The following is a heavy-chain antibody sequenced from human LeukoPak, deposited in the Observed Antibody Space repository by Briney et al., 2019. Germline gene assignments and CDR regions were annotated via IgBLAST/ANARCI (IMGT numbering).Heavy chain of an antibody. J-gene: IGHJ4*02. CDR3: ARKITGTTEFDY. V-gene: IGHV4-59*01. D-gene: IGHD1-7*01. CDR1: GGSISSYY. CDR2: IYYSGST. Sequence: SETLSLTCTVSGGSISSYYWSWIRQPAGRGLEWIGYIYYSGSTNYNPSLKSRVTISVDTSKNQFSLKLSSVTAADTAVYYCARKITGTTEFDYWGQGTLVTVSS.